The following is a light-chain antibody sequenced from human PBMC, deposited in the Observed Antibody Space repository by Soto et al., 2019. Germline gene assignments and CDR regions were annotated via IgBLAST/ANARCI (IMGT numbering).Light chain of an antibody. CDR1: QSVSSN. CDR2: DAS. V-gene: IGKV3-15*01. Sequence: EIVMTQSPATLSVSPGERATLSCRASQSVSSNLAWYQQEPGQRPRLLIYDASARATGVPARFTGSGSGTEFTLTISSLQSEDFALYWCQQYDNGPFTFGPGTKVEIK. CDR3: QQYDNGPFT. J-gene: IGKJ3*01.